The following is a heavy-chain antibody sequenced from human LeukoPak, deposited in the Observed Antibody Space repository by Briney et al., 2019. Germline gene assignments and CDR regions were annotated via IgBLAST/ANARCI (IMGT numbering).Heavy chain of an antibody. CDR3: ARVPSEIGGYYPEYFRH. J-gene: IGHJ1*01. V-gene: IGHV3-74*01. Sequence: GGSPRLSCAASGSTFSSYWMHWVRQAPGKGRVWVSRIKGYGSTTYADSVKGRFTIYRDNAKNTVSLQMNSLRAEDTGVYYCARVPSEIGGYYPEYFRHWGQGTLVTVSS. D-gene: IGHD3-22*01. CDR2: IKGYGST. CDR1: GSTFSSYW.